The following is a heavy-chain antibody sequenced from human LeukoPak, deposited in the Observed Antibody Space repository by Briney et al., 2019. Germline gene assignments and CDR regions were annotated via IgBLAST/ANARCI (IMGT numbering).Heavy chain of an antibody. D-gene: IGHD3-10*01. CDR3: AKELVYGSGSYYYYYYGMDV. J-gene: IGHJ6*02. CDR2: IKQDGSEK. CDR1: GFTFSSYW. Sequence: GGSLRLSCAASGFTFSSYWMSWVRQAPGKGLEWVANIKQDGSEKYYVDSVKGRFTISRDNAKNSLYLQMNSLRAEDTAVYYCAKELVYGSGSYYYYYYGMDVWGQGTTVTVSS. V-gene: IGHV3-7*01.